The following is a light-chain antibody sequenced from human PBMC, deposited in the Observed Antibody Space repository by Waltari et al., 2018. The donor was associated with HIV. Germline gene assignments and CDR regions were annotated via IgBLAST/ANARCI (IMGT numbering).Light chain of an antibody. CDR3: QQYGSSTYS. Sequence: EIVLTQSPGTLSLSPGDRATLSCRASQSVSNKFLAWYQHKRGQAPRLLVYGASSRARGIPDRFSGSCSGTDFTLTISRLEPEDFAMYFCQQYGSSTYSFGQGTKLEIK. J-gene: IGKJ2*03. CDR1: QSVSNKF. V-gene: IGKV3-20*01. CDR2: GAS.